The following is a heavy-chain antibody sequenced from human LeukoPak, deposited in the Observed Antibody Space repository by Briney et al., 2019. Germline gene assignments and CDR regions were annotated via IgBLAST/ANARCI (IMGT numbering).Heavy chain of an antibody. D-gene: IGHD2-2*01. J-gene: IGHJ4*02. V-gene: IGHV3-23*01. CDR1: GFTFSSYA. CDR3: AKDATSTSPDYFDY. CDR2: ISGSGGST. Sequence: GGSLRLSCAGSGFTFSSYAMTWVRQAPGKGLEWVSGISGSGGSTYYADSVKGRITISRDNSKNTLCLQMNSLRAEDTAVYYCAKDATSTSPDYFDYWGQGTLVTVSS.